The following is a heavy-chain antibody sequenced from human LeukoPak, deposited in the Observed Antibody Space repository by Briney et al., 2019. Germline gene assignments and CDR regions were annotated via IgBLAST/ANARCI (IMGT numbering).Heavy chain of an antibody. CDR3: AREGEYYDSSGYSAAIDY. Sequence: PGGSLRLSCEASGFTFSTFAMIWVRQPPGKGLEWVSSIFPSGGEIHYADSVKGRFTISRDNAKNTLYLQMNSLRAEDTAVYYCAREGEYYDSSGYSAAIDYWGQGTLVTVSS. D-gene: IGHD3-22*01. V-gene: IGHV3-23*01. CDR2: IFPSGGEI. CDR1: GFTFSTFA. J-gene: IGHJ4*02.